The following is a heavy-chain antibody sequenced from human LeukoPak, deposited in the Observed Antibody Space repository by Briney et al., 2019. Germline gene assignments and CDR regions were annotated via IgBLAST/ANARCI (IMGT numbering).Heavy chain of an antibody. CDR2: ISGGGSDT. CDR1: GFTFSSYA. CDR3: AKGVAAAAYYGMDV. Sequence: PGGSLTLSCAASGFTFSSYAMSWLRQAPGKGLEWVSSISGGGSDTFYADPVKGRFTISRDNSKNTLYLQMNSLRAEDTAVYYCAKGVAAAAYYGMDVWGQGTTVTVSS. J-gene: IGHJ6*02. D-gene: IGHD6-13*01. V-gene: IGHV3-23*01.